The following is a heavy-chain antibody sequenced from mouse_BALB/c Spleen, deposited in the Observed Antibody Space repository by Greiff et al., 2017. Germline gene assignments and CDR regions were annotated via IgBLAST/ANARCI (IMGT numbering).Heavy chain of an antibody. J-gene: IGHJ4*01. CDR3: ARQGDFMDY. V-gene: IGHV5-9-3*01. Sequence: DVKLVESGGGLVKPGGSLKLSCAASGFTFSSYTMSWVRQTPEKRLEWVATISSGGSYTYYPDSVKGRFTISRDNAKNTLYLQMSSLRSEDTAMYYCARQGDFMDYWGQGTSVTVSS. D-gene: IGHD3-3*01. CDR1: GFTFSSYT. CDR2: ISSGGSYT.